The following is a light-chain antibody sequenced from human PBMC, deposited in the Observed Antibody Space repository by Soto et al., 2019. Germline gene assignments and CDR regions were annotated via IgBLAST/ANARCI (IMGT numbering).Light chain of an antibody. V-gene: IGKV3-15*01. CDR3: QQYSNWPFT. Sequence: EIVMTQSPATLSVSPGERATLSCRASPSVNSNLAWYQQKPGQAPRLLIYHASAWAIGIPARFSGSGSGTEFTLTISSLQSEDFAVYYCQQYSNWPFTFGPGTKVDIK. J-gene: IGKJ3*01. CDR2: HAS. CDR1: PSVNSN.